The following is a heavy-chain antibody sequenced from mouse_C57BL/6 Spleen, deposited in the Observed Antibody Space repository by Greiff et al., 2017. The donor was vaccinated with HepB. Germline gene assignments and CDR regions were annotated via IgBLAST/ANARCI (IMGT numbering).Heavy chain of an antibody. CDR1: GFTFSSYG. J-gene: IGHJ2*01. D-gene: IGHD3-2*02. V-gene: IGHV5-6*01. CDR3: AREGTAQAFDY. CDR2: IISGGSYT. Sequence: EVMLVESGGDLVKPGGSLKLSCAASGFTFSSYGMSWVRQTPDKRLEWVATIISGGSYTYYPHSVKGRFTISTDNAKNTLYLQMSSLKSEDTAMYSCAREGTAQAFDYWGQGTTLTVSS.